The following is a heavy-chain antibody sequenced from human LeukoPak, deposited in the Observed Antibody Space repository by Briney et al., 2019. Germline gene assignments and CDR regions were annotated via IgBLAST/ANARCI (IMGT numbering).Heavy chain of an antibody. Sequence: KPSETLSLTCTVSGGSISSSSCYWGWIRPPPGKGLEWIGSIYYSGSTYYNPSLKSRVTISVGTSKNQFSLKLSSVTAADTAVYYCARLRWSGYYPFDYWGQGTLVTVSS. V-gene: IGHV4-39*01. CDR2: IYYSGST. CDR3: ARLRWSGYYPFDY. CDR1: GGSISSSSCY. D-gene: IGHD3-3*01. J-gene: IGHJ4*02.